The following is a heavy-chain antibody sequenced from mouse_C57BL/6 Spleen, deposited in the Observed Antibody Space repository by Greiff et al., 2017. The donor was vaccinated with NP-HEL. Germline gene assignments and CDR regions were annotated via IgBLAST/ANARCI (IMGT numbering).Heavy chain of an antibody. Sequence: VQLQQSGAELVRPGASVTLSCKASGYTFTDYEMHWVKQTPVHGLEWIGAIDPETGGTAYNQKFKGKAILTADKSSSTAYMELRSLTSEDSAVYYCTSPYYGPAMDYWGQGTSVTVSS. CDR1: GYTFTDYE. D-gene: IGHD1-1*01. J-gene: IGHJ4*01. CDR2: IDPETGGT. V-gene: IGHV1-15*01. CDR3: TSPYYGPAMDY.